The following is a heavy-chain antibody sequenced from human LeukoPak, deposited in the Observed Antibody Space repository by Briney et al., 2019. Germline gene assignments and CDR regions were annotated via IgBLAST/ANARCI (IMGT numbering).Heavy chain of an antibody. V-gene: IGHV4-39*01. CDR3: GRYKGYNYGHVDY. CDR1: GGSISSSNYY. CDR2: IYYSGST. D-gene: IGHD1-1*01. Sequence: SETLSLTCTVSGGSISSSNYYWGWIRQPPGKGLEWIGSIYYSGSTYYSPSLKSRVTISVDTSKNQLSLKLNSVTAADTAVYYCGRYKGYNYGHVDYWGQGTLVSVSS. J-gene: IGHJ4*02.